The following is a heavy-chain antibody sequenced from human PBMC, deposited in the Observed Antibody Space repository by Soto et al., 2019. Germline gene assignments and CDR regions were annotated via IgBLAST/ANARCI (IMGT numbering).Heavy chain of an antibody. V-gene: IGHV3-21*01. CDR1: GFTFSSYS. D-gene: IGHD6-19*01. Sequence: EVQLVESGGGLVKPGGSLRLSCAASGFTFSSYSMNWVRQAPGKGLEWVSSISSSSSYIYYADSVKGRFTISRDNAKNSLYLQMNSLRAEDTAVYYCARDIAVAGSRTRYWYFDLWGRGTLVTVSS. J-gene: IGHJ2*01. CDR2: ISSSSSYI. CDR3: ARDIAVAGSRTRYWYFDL.